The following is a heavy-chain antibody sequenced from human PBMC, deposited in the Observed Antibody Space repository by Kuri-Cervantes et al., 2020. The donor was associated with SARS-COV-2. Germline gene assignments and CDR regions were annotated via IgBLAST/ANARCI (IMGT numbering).Heavy chain of an antibody. CDR1: GYRFTSFW. CDR2: IYPGDSDT. V-gene: IGHV5-51*01. J-gene: IGHJ4*02. CDR3: ARHFRHKDWLIPEVSTYFDS. Sequence: GESLKISCQASGYRFTSFWIGWVRQMPGKGLEWMGVIYPGDSDTRYSPSFQGQVTMSSDRSISTAYLQWSSLKASDTAIYYCARHFRHKDWLIPEVSTYFDSWGQGTLVTVSS. D-gene: IGHD3-22*01.